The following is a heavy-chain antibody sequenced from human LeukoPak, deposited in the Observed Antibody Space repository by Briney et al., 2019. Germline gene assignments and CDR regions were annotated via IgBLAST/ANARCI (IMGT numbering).Heavy chain of an antibody. Sequence: GGSLSLSCAASGFTFSSYSMNWVRQAPGKGLEWVAVISYDGSNKYYADSVKGRFTISRDNSKNTLYLRMNSLRAEDTAVYYCAREGESGSGTAMAYYYWGQGTLVTVPS. J-gene: IGHJ4*02. V-gene: IGHV3-30*03. CDR1: GFTFSSYS. CDR2: ISYDGSNK. D-gene: IGHD5-18*01. CDR3: AREGESGSGTAMAYYY.